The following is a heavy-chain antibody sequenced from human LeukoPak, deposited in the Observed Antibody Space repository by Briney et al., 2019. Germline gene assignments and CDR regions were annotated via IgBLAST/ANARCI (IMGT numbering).Heavy chain of an antibody. CDR3: ARDVKSDY. CDR2: IRSSGNYV. J-gene: IGHJ4*02. D-gene: IGHD2/OR15-2a*01. CDR1: GFTFSSCT. V-gene: IGHV3-21*01. Sequence: GGSLTLSCTASGFTFSSCTMNWVRQAPGKALECVSSIRSSGNYVYYADSVKGRFTISRDNAENSLYLQMNRLRAEDTALYYCARDVKSDYWCRGTLVTVSA.